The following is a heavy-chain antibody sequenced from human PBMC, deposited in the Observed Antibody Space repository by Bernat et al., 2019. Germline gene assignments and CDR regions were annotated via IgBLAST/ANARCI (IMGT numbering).Heavy chain of an antibody. CDR1: GFTLSIYE. V-gene: IGHV3-48*03. CDR3: ARGPGQNWYFDL. J-gene: IGHJ2*01. Sequence: EVQLVESGGGLVQPGGSLRLSCTASGFTLSIYEWNWVRQAPGKGLALVSYISSSDNTVYYADSVKGRFTIARDNAKNSLYLQMNSLRVEDTAVYSCARGPGQNWYFDLWGRGTLVTVSS. D-gene: IGHD7-27*01. CDR2: ISSSDNTV.